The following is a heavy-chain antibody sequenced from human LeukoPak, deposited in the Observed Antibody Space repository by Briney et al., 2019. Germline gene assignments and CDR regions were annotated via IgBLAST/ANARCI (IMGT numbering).Heavy chain of an antibody. CDR3: ARAGIAAAGPYGMDV. D-gene: IGHD6-13*01. V-gene: IGHV4-61*08. J-gene: IGHJ6*02. CDR1: GGSISSSGYY. Sequence: SETLSLTCTVSGGSISSSGYYWSWIRQPPGKGLEWIGYIYYSGSTNYNPSLKSRVTISVDTSKNQFSLKLSSVTAADTAVYYCARAGIAAAGPYGMDVWGQGTTVTAS. CDR2: IYYSGST.